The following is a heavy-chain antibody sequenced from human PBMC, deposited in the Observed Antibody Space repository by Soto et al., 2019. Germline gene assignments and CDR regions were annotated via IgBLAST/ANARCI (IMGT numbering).Heavy chain of an antibody. Sequence: QVQLVQSGAEVKQPGSSVKVSCKASGGTFSSYTISWVRQAPGQGLEWMGRIIPILGIANYAQKFQGRVTITADKSTSTAYMELSSLRSEDTAVYYCARDLTGTGSDYWGQGTLVTVSS. V-gene: IGHV1-69*08. CDR2: IIPILGIA. CDR1: GGTFSSYT. J-gene: IGHJ4*02. D-gene: IGHD1-7*01. CDR3: ARDLTGTGSDY.